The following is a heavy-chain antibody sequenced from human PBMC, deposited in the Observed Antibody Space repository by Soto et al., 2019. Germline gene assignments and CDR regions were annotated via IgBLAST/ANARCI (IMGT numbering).Heavy chain of an antibody. CDR1: GFTFSTYG. CDR2: TWFDGSNK. Sequence: GGSLRLSCAASGFTFSTYGMHWVRQAPGKGLEWVAVTWFDGSNKYYGDSVKGRFTISRDNSKNTLYLQMNSLRVEETAVYYCARNVLREIYYYSGLDVWGQGTTVTVGS. V-gene: IGHV3-33*01. CDR3: ARNVLREIYYYSGLDV. D-gene: IGHD2-8*02. J-gene: IGHJ6*01.